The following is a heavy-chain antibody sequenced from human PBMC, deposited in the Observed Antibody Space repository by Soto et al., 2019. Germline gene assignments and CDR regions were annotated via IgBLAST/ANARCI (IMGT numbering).Heavy chain of an antibody. D-gene: IGHD3-3*01. CDR1: GFTFSSYA. V-gene: IGHV3-23*01. CDR2: ISGSGGST. CDR3: AKDLKPFYDFWTPAYYGMDV. Sequence: GGSLRLSCAASGFTFSSYAMSWARQAPGKGLEWVSAISGSGGSTYYADSVKGRFTISRDNSKNTLYLQMNSLRAEDTAVYYCAKDLKPFYDFWTPAYYGMDVWGQGTTVTVSS. J-gene: IGHJ6*02.